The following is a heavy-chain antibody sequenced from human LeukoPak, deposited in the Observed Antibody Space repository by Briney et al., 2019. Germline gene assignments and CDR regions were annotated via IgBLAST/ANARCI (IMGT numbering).Heavy chain of an antibody. Sequence: GSLRLSCAASGFTFSNAWMSWVRQAPGKGLDWVANIKDDGSETSLVDSVKGRFTISRDNAKNSLYLQMNSLRAEDTAVYYCARGTGGSSSSHLDYWGQGTLVTVSS. J-gene: IGHJ4*02. CDR1: GFTFSNAW. D-gene: IGHD6-6*01. V-gene: IGHV3-7*01. CDR2: IKDDGSET. CDR3: ARGTGGSSSSHLDY.